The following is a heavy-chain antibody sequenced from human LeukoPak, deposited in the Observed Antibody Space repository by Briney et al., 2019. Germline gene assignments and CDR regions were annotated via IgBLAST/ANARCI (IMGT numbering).Heavy chain of an antibody. V-gene: IGHV3-23*01. CDR3: ARACSGGSCYLAAFDI. CDR1: GFMFTNYA. J-gene: IGHJ3*02. Sequence: GGSLRLSCAASGFMFTNYAMSWVRQAPGKGLEWVSALSASGGSSYYADSMKGRFTISRDSSKNTLYLQMNGLRAEDTAVYYCARACSGGSCYLAAFDIWGQGTMVTVPS. D-gene: IGHD2-15*01. CDR2: LSASGGSS.